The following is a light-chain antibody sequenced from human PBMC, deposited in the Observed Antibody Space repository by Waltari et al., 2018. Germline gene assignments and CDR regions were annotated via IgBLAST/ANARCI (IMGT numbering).Light chain of an antibody. CDR2: DVT. V-gene: IGLV2-14*01. Sequence: QSALTQPASVSGSPGQSITISCIGTSSDLGGYHYVSWYQQHPGKAPKVMIYDVTKRPSGVSNRFSGSKSGSTASLTISGLQAEDEADYYCSSYTSSNTWVFGGGTKLTVL. CDR3: SSYTSSNTWV. J-gene: IGLJ3*02. CDR1: SSDLGGYHY.